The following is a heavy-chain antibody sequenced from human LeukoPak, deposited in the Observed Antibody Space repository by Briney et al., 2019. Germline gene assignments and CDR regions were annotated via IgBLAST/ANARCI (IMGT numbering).Heavy chain of an antibody. Sequence: PSETLSLTCAVYGGSFSGYYWSWIRQPPGKGLEWIGEINHSGSTNYNPSLKSRITISVDTSKNQFSLKLSSVTAADTAVYYCARGRSQRLYYYYYYMDVWGKGTTVTVSS. CDR3: ARGRSQRLYYYYYYMDV. CDR2: INHSGST. V-gene: IGHV4-34*01. J-gene: IGHJ6*03. CDR1: GGSFSGYY.